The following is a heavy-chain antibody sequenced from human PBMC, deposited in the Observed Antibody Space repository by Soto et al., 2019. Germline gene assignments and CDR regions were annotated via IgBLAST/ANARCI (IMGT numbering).Heavy chain of an antibody. V-gene: IGHV1-69*12. D-gene: IGHD2-2*02. CDR2: IIPIFGTA. J-gene: IGHJ5*02. Sequence: QVQLVQSGAEVKKPGSSVKVSCKASGGTFSSYAISWVRQAPVQGLEWMGGIIPIFGTANYAQKFQGRVTITADESTSTAYMELSSLRSEDTAVYYGARVAPSLVPAAIADLYWFDPWGQGTLVTVSS. CDR1: GGTFSSYA. CDR3: ARVAPSLVPAAIADLYWFDP.